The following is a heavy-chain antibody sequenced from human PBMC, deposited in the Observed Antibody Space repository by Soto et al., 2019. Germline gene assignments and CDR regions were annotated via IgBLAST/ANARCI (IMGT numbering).Heavy chain of an antibody. J-gene: IGHJ4*02. D-gene: IGHD3-22*01. CDR1: GGTFSSYA. V-gene: IGHV1-69*13. Sequence: SVKVSCKASGGTFSSYAISWVRQAPGQGLEWMGGIIPIFGTANYAQKFQGRVTITADESTSTAYMELSSLRSEDTAVYYCARDQDYYDSSGYVAYGYWGQGTLVTVSS. CDR2: IIPIFGTA. CDR3: ARDQDYYDSSGYVAYGY.